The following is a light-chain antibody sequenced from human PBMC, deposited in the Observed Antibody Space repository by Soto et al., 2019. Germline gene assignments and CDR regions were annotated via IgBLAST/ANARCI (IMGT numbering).Light chain of an antibody. J-gene: IGKJ4*01. CDR1: QSVTNTY. CDR2: GAS. Sequence: EVVLTQSPGTLSLSPGERATLSCRASQSVTNTYLAWYQQKPGQAPRLLIYGASSRATGIQDRFTAGGSGTDFTLTISSLQSEDFAVYYCQQYNNWPPLTFGGGTKVEIK. CDR3: QQYNNWPPLT. V-gene: IGKV3-20*01.